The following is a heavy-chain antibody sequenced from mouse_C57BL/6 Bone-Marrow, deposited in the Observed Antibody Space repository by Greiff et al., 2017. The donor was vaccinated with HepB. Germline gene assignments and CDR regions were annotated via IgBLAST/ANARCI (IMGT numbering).Heavy chain of an antibody. D-gene: IGHD3-2*02. J-gene: IGHJ2*01. V-gene: IGHV1-82*01. CDR1: GYAFSSSW. Sequence: QVQLQESGPELVKPGASVKISCKASGYAFSSSWMNWVKQRPGKGLEWIGRIYPGAGDTNYNGKFKGKATLTADKSASTAYMQLSSLTSEDSAVYFCARETAQAYYFDYWGQGTTLTVSS. CDR2: IYPGAGDT. CDR3: ARETAQAYYFDY.